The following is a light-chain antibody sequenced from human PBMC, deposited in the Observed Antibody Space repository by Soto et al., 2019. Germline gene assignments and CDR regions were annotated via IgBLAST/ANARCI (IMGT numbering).Light chain of an antibody. J-gene: IGLJ2*01. CDR1: SNDLGGYNY. V-gene: IGLV2-8*01. CDR3: SSYGGSDNLI. Sequence: QSALTQPPSASGSPGQSVPISCTGSSNDLGGYNYVSWYQHHPGKAPKLIIYEVRERPSGVPDRFSGSKSGNTASLTVSGLQAEDEADYYCSSYGGSDNLIFGGGTKLTVL. CDR2: EVR.